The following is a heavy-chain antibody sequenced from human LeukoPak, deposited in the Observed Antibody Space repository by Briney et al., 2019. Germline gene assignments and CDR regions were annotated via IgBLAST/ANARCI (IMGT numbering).Heavy chain of an antibody. V-gene: IGHV3-9*01. J-gene: IGHJ4*02. CDR2: ISWNSGTI. CDR1: GFTFDDYA. D-gene: IGHD6-19*01. CDR3: VRGPVSSGWYGSPDY. Sequence: GGSLRLSCVASGFTFDDYAIHWVRQAPGKGLEWVSGISWNSGTIGYEDSVKGRFTISRDNAKNSLYLQMNSLRVEDTALYYCVRGPVSSGWYGSPDYWGQGTLVTVSS.